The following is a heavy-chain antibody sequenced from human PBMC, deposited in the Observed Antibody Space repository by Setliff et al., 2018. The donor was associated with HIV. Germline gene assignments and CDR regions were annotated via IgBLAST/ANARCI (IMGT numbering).Heavy chain of an antibody. J-gene: IGHJ6*03. Sequence: GASVKVSCKASGGTFSAYAVNWVRQAPGQGLEWMGRIISILGTPNYSHKFQGRVTITADKSTSTAYMELSSLRSEDTAVYYCARNPQPTGTPDYYYYHYMDVWGKGTTVTVSS. CDR1: GGTFSAYA. V-gene: IGHV1-69*04. D-gene: IGHD1-1*01. CDR3: ARNPQPTGTPDYYYYHYMDV. CDR2: IISILGTP.